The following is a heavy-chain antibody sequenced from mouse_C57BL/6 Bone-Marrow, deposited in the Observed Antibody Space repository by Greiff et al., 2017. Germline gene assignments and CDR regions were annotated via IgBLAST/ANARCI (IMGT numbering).Heavy chain of an antibody. CDR1: GYTFTSYW. J-gene: IGHJ3*01. V-gene: IGHV1-59*01. CDR3: ARSGGTAQALFAY. Sequence: QVQLQQSGAELVRPGTSVKLSCKASGYTFTSYWMHWVKQRPGQGLEWIGVIDPSDSYTNYNQKFKGKATLTVDTSSSTAYMQLSSLTSEDSAVYYCARSGGTAQALFAYWGQGTLVTVSA. D-gene: IGHD3-2*02. CDR2: IDPSDSYT.